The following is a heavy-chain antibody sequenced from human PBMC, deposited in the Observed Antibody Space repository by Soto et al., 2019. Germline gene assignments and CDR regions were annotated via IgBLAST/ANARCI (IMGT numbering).Heavy chain of an antibody. J-gene: IGHJ4*02. V-gene: IGHV3-48*02. CDR3: ARDWSGSGSSVDY. CDR1: GFTFSSYS. Sequence: GGSLRLSCAASGFTFSSYSMNWVCQAPGKGLEWVSYISSSSSTIYYSDSVKCRFTISRENAKNSLYLKMNSMRDEETAVYYCARDWSGSGSSVDYWGQGTLVTVSS. CDR2: ISSSSSTI. D-gene: IGHD6-25*01.